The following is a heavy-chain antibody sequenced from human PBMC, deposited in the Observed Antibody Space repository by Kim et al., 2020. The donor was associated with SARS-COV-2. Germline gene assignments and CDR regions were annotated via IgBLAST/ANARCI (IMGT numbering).Heavy chain of an antibody. CDR2: IYYSGST. V-gene: IGHV4-59*01. J-gene: IGHJ5*02. Sequence: SETLSLTCTVSGGSISSYYWSWIRQPPGKGLEWIGYIYYSGSTNYNPSLKSRVTISVDTSKNQFSLKLSSVTAADTAVYYCARLRRITMVRGPNGGWFDPWGQGTLVTVSS. D-gene: IGHD3-10*01. CDR3: ARLRRITMVRGPNGGWFDP. CDR1: GGSISSYY.